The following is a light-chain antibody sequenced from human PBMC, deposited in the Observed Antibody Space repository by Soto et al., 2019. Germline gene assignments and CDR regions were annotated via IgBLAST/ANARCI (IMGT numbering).Light chain of an antibody. CDR2: GAS. V-gene: IGKV3-20*01. J-gene: IGKJ2*01. CDR1: QSVGSDY. CDR3: QQYGNLMYT. Sequence: DIVLTQSPGTLSLSPGERATLSSRASQSVGSDYLAWYQQKRGQAPRLLMYGASSRATGIPDRFSGSGSGTDVTLTISRLEPEDSAVYYCQQYGNLMYTFGQGTKLEIK.